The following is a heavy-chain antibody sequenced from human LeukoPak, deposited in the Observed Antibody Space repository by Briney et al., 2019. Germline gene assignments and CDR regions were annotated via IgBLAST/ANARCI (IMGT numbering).Heavy chain of an antibody. CDR1: GFTFGSCW. D-gene: IGHD3-3*01. CDR2: INQDGSQK. Sequence: PGGSLRLSCAASGFTFGSCWMNWVRQTPGKGLEWVANINQDGSQKFYVDSVKGRFTISRDNANNSLYLQMNSLRAEDTAVYYCARGPSNYDFWSGYHDYWGQGTLVTVSS. J-gene: IGHJ4*02. V-gene: IGHV3-7*04. CDR3: ARGPSNYDFWSGYHDY.